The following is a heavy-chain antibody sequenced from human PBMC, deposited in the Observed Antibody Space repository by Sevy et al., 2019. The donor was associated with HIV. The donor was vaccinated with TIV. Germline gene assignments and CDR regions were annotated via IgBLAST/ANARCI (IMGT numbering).Heavy chain of an antibody. CDR1: GGSISSGDYY. V-gene: IGHV4-30-4*01. J-gene: IGHJ6*02. Sequence: SETLSLTCTVSGGSISSGDYYWSWIRQPPGKGLEWIGYIYYSGSTYYNPSLKSRVTISVDTSKNQFSLKLSSVTAADTAVYYWARGRANYYDSSGYFEHYGMDVWGQGTTVTVSS. CDR2: IYYSGST. D-gene: IGHD3-22*01. CDR3: ARGRANYYDSSGYFEHYGMDV.